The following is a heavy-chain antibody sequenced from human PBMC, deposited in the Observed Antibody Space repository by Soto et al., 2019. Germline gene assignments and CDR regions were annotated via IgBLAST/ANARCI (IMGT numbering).Heavy chain of an antibody. V-gene: IGHV4-34*01. D-gene: IGHD2-2*01. J-gene: IGHJ5*02. CDR2: INHSGST. CDR3: ARASRKIVVVPAARSPSFDP. Sequence: SETLSLTCAVYGGSFSGYYWSWLRQPPGKGLEWIGEINHSGSTNYNPSLKSRVTISVDTSKNQFSLKLSSVTAADTAVYYCARASRKIVVVPAARSPSFDPWGQGTLVTVS. CDR1: GGSFSGYY.